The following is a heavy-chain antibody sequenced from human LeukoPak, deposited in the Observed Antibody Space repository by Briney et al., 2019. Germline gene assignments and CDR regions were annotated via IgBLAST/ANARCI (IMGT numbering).Heavy chain of an antibody. J-gene: IGHJ3*02. D-gene: IGHD3-16*02. V-gene: IGHV3-48*03. CDR1: GFTFSSYE. Sequence: GGSLRLSCAASGFTFSSYEMNWVRQAPGRGLEWVSYISSSGSTIYYADSVKGRFTISRDNAKNSLYLQMNSLRAEDTAVYYCARDRAVWGSYRYRSYAFDIWGQGTMVTVSS. CDR3: ARDRAVWGSYRYRSYAFDI. CDR2: ISSSGSTI.